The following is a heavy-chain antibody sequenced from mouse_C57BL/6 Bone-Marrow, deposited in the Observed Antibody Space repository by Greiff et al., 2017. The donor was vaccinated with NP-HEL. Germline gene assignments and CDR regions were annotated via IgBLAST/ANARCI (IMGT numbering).Heavy chain of an antibody. V-gene: IGHV1-81*01. D-gene: IGHD1-1*01. CDR2: IYPRSGNT. CDR1: GYTFTSYG. J-gene: IGHJ2*01. CDR3: ARSETTVVATNFDY. Sequence: VQLKESGAELARPGASVKLSCKASGYTFTSYGISWVKQRTGQGLEWIGEIYPRSGNTYYNEKFKGKATLTADKSSSTAYMELRSLTSEDSAVYFCARSETTVVATNFDYWGQGTTLTVSS.